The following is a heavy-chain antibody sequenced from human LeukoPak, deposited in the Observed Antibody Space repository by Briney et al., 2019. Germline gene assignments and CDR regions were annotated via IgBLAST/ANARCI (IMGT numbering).Heavy chain of an antibody. D-gene: IGHD2-15*01. CDR3: ARYQWYERTFDI. V-gene: IGHV4-4*07. CDR1: GGSISSYY. J-gene: IGHJ3*02. Sequence: SETLSLTCTVSGGSISSYYWSWIRQPAGKGLEWIGRIYTSGGTNYNPSLKSRVTISVDTSKNQFSLRLTSVTAADTAVYFCARYQWYERTFDIWGQGTMVTVSS. CDR2: IYTSGGT.